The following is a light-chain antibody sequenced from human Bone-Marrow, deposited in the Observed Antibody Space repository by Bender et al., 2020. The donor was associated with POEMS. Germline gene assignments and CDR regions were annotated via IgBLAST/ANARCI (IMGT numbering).Light chain of an antibody. CDR1: NSDVGSHNF. V-gene: IGLV2-23*02. CDR2: ETN. J-gene: IGLJ1*01. Sequence: QSALTQPASVSGSPGQSITISCTGTNSDVGSHNFVSWYQQHPGKAPKLLIFETNKRPSGVSERFSGSKSGNTASLTISGLQDEDEADYYCCAYAGTWTFLYVFGPGTRVTVL. CDR3: CAYAGTWTFLYV.